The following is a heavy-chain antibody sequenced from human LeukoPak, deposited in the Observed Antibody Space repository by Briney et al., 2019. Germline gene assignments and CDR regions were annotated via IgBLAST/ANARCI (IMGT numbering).Heavy chain of an antibody. CDR2: IRYDGSNK. Sequence: PGRSLRLSCAASGFTFSSYGMHWVRQAPGKGLEWVAFIRYDGSNKYYADSVKGRFTISRDNSKNTLYLQMNSLRAEDTAVYYCASLWFGELFGFDYWGQGTLVTVSS. V-gene: IGHV3-30*02. CDR3: ASLWFGELFGFDY. J-gene: IGHJ4*02. D-gene: IGHD3-10*01. CDR1: GFTFSSYG.